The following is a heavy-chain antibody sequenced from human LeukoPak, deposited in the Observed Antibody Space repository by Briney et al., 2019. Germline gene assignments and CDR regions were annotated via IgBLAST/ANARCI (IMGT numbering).Heavy chain of an antibody. Sequence: SETLSLTCTVSGGSISSYYWSWIRQPPGKGLEWIGYIYYSGSTNYNPSLKSRVTISVDTSKNQFSLKLSSVTAADTAVYYCARDRSYYDSSGYRENAFDIWGQGTMVTVSS. J-gene: IGHJ3*02. CDR1: GGSISSYY. V-gene: IGHV4-59*01. CDR3: ARDRSYYDSSGYRENAFDI. D-gene: IGHD3-22*01. CDR2: IYYSGST.